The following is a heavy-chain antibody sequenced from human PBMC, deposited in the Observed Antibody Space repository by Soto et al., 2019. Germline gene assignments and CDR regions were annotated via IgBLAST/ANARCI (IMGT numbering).Heavy chain of an antibody. D-gene: IGHD4-4*01. CDR2: ISAYNGNT. V-gene: IGHV1-18*01. Sequence: ASVKVLCKASGYPFTSYGISRVREAPGPGPEWMGWISAYNGNTNYAQKLQGGVTMTTDTSTSTAYMELRSLRSDDTAVYYCARVSQETDYSNYVGAFDIWGQGTMVTVSS. CDR1: GYPFTSYG. CDR3: ARVSQETDYSNYVGAFDI. J-gene: IGHJ3*02.